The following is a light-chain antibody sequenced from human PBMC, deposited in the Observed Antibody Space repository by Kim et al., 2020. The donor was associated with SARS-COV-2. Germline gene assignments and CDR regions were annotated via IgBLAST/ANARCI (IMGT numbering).Light chain of an antibody. CDR2: QDS. J-gene: IGLJ2*01. CDR3: QAWDSSPAV. CDR1: KLGDKY. V-gene: IGLV3-1*01. Sequence: SYELTQPPSVSVSPGQTASITCSGDKLGDKYACWYQQKPGQSPVLVIYQDSKRPSGIPERFSGSNSWNTATLTISGTQAMDEADYYCQAWDSSPAVFGGG.